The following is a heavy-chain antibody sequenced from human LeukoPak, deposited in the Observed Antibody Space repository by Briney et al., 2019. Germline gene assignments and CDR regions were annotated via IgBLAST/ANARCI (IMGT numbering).Heavy chain of an antibody. J-gene: IGHJ4*02. D-gene: IGHD3-22*01. V-gene: IGHV3-30*02. CDR2: IRYNANDQ. CDR3: ARAVVPVISQHYFDY. CDR1: AFSFNTYG. Sequence: GGSLRLSCAASAFSFNTYGMHWVRQAPGKGLQWVAFIRYNANDQYYADSVKGRFTISRDNSKNTLYLRMNSLRAEDTAVYYCARAVVPVISQHYFDYWGQGTLVTVSS.